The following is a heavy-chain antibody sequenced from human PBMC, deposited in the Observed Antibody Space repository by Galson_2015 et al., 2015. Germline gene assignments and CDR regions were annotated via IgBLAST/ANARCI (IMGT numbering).Heavy chain of an antibody. CDR3: TRMHYYDSSDYNWFDP. CDR2: IRSKANSYAT. J-gene: IGHJ5*02. V-gene: IGHV3-73*01. CDR1: GFTFSGSA. D-gene: IGHD3-22*01. Sequence: SLRLSCAASGFTFSGSAMHWVRQASGKGLEWVGRIRSKANSYATAYAASVKGRFTISRDDSKNTAYLQMNSLKTEDTAVYYCTRMHYYDSSDYNWFDPWGQG.